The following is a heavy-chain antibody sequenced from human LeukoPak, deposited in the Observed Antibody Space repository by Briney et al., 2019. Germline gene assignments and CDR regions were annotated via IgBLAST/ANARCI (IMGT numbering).Heavy chain of an antibody. Sequence: GGSLRLSCAASGFTFSDYYMSWIRQAPGKGLEWVSYISSSGSTIYYADSVKRRFTISRDNAKNSLYLQMNSLRAEDTAVYYCARDGVGYSGSYSGNWYFDLWGRGTLVTVSS. J-gene: IGHJ2*01. CDR2: ISSSGSTI. V-gene: IGHV3-11*04. CDR3: ARDGVGYSGSYSGNWYFDL. CDR1: GFTFSDYY. D-gene: IGHD1-26*01.